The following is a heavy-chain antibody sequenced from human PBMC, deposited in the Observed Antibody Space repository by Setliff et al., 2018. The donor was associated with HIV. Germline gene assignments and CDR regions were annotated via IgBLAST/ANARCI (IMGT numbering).Heavy chain of an antibody. D-gene: IGHD5-12*01. CDR1: GGTFSSYP. Sequence: SVKVSCKASGGTFSSYPISWVRQAPGQGLEWMGGIIPIFGTTHYAQKFQGRVTVTADESTSTAYMQLSSLRSDDTAVYYCARGTSGLDRHFDLWGRDTLVAVSS. V-gene: IGHV1-69*13. CDR2: IIPIFGTT. CDR3: ARGTSGLDRHFDL. J-gene: IGHJ2*01.